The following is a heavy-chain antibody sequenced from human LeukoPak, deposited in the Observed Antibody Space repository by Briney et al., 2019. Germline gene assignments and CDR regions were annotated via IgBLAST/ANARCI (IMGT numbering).Heavy chain of an antibody. CDR3: ARGPLRYFDWLFYFDY. CDR2: ISYDGSNK. Sequence: GGSLRLSCAASGFTFSSYAMHWVRQAPGKGLEWVAVISYDGSNKYYADSVKGRFTISRDNSKNTLYLQMNSLRAEDTAVYYCARGPLRYFDWLFYFDYWGQGTLVTVSS. V-gene: IGHV3-30-3*01. J-gene: IGHJ4*02. D-gene: IGHD3-9*01. CDR1: GFTFSSYA.